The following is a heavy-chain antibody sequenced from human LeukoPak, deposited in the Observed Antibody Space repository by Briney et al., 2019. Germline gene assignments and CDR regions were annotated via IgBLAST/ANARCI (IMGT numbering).Heavy chain of an antibody. CDR2: FDPEDGET. CDR1: GYTLTELS. V-gene: IGHV1-24*01. CDR3: ATAPLLQLPPRYFDY. J-gene: IGHJ4*02. D-gene: IGHD2-2*01. Sequence: ASVKVPCKVSGYTLTELSMHWVRQAPGKGLEWMGGFDPEDGETIYAQKFQGRVTMTEDTSTDTAYMELSSLRSEDTAVYYCATAPLLQLPPRYFDYWGQGTLVTVSS.